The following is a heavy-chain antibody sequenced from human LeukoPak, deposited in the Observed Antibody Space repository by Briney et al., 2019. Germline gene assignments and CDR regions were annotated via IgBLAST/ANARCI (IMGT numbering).Heavy chain of an antibody. Sequence: PGGSLRLSCGGSGFTFSRNAINGVRQTRGKGREWLSAISSDGRYIYYTDSVKGRFTTSRDNSRNTVYLQMSGLRVEDTAVYSCATVMGSSPSTAYFAYWGQGTLVTVSS. J-gene: IGHJ4*02. V-gene: IGHV3-23*01. CDR3: ATVMGSSPSTAYFAY. CDR2: ISSDGRYI. D-gene: IGHD6-6*01. CDR1: GFTFSRNA.